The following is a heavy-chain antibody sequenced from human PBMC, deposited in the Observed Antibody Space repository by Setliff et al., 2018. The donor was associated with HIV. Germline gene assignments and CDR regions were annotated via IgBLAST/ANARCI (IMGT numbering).Heavy chain of an antibody. Sequence: PGGSLRLSCAASGFTFSNSWMHWVRQAPGKGLVWVSRINSDASGMTFAEFVKGRFTISRDNGKNMVYLQMNSLRAEDTALYFCARDQSLYDETGTFDSWGQGTLVTVSS. CDR1: GFTFSNSW. D-gene: IGHD1-7*01. CDR3: ARDQSLYDETGTFDS. V-gene: IGHV3-74*03. J-gene: IGHJ5*01. CDR2: INSDASGM.